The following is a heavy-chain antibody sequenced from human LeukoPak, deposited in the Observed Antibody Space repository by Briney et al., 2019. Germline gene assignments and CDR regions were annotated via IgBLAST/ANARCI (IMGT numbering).Heavy chain of an antibody. D-gene: IGHD5-12*01. CDR1: GFTFSSYA. J-gene: IGHJ4*02. CDR2: ISGSGGTT. V-gene: IGHV3-23*01. Sequence: GGSLRLSRAASGFTFSSYAMSWVRQAPGKGLEWVSSISGSGGTTYYADSVKGRFTISRDNSKNTLYLQMNSLRAEDTAVYYCAKDPYRASSGLVDYWGQGTLVTVSS. CDR3: AKDPYRASSGLVDY.